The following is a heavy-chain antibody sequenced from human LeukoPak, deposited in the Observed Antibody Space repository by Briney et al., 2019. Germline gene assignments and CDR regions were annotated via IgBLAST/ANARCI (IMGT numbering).Heavy chain of an antibody. D-gene: IGHD1-26*01. Sequence: ASVKVSFKASGYTFTSYGISWLRQAPGQGLEWVGWINSYSGNTNYAQKFQGRVTMTTETSTTTVYMELRSLTSDDTAVYYCARDRSGGTYYVYWGQGTLVTVSS. CDR1: GYTFTSYG. CDR3: ARDRSGGTYYVY. CDR2: INSYSGNT. J-gene: IGHJ4*02. V-gene: IGHV1-18*01.